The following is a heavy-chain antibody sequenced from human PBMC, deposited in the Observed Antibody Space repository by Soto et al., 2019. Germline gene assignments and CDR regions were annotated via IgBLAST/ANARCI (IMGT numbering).Heavy chain of an antibody. V-gene: IGHV4-59*08. D-gene: IGHD2-2*01. CDR1: GGSISSYY. CDR3: ARLGWDIVVLREFDP. Sequence: SETLSLTCTVSGGSISSYYWSWIRQPPGKGLEWVGYIYYTGSTNYNPSLKNRVTISVDTSKNQFSLKLSSVTAADTAVYYCARLGWDIVVLREFDPWGQGTLVTVSS. CDR2: IYYTGST. J-gene: IGHJ5*02.